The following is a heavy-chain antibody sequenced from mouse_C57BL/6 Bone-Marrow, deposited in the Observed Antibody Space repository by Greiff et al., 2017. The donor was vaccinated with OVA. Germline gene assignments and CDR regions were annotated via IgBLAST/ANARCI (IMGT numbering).Heavy chain of an antibody. V-gene: IGHV7-1*01. J-gene: IGHJ4*01. CDR2: SRNKANDYTT. Sequence: EVQRVESGGGLVQSGRSLRLSCATSGFTFSDFYMEWVRQAPGKGLEWIAASRNKANDYTTEYSASVKGRFIVSRDTSQSILYLQMNALRAEDTAIYYCARVLKYYAMDYWGQGTSVTVSS. CDR1: GFTFSDFY. CDR3: ARVLKYYAMDY.